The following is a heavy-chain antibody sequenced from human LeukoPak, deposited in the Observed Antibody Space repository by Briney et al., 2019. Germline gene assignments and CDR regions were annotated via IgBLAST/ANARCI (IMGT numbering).Heavy chain of an antibody. CDR3: ARDSNRYYY. J-gene: IGHJ4*02. Sequence: SETLSPTCTVSGGSLNTYYWSWIRQPPGKGLEWIGYIYYSGSTNYNPSLKSRVTISVDTSKNQFSLKLSSVTAADTAVYYCARDSNRYYYWGQGTLVTVSS. V-gene: IGHV4-59*01. D-gene: IGHD6-13*01. CDR2: IYYSGST. CDR1: GGSLNTYY.